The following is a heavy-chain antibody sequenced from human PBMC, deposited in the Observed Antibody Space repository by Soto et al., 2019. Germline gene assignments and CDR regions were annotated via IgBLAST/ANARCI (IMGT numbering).Heavy chain of an antibody. Sequence: QVQLVESGGGVVQPGRSLRLSCAASGFTFSSYGMHWVRQAPGKGLEWVAVIWYDGSNKYYADSVKGRFTISRDNSKNTLYLQMNSLRAEDTAVYYCARDSDTVTTVWAVYFDYWGQGTLVTGSS. D-gene: IGHD4-17*01. CDR1: GFTFSSYG. CDR3: ARDSDTVTTVWAVYFDY. J-gene: IGHJ4*02. V-gene: IGHV3-33*01. CDR2: IWYDGSNK.